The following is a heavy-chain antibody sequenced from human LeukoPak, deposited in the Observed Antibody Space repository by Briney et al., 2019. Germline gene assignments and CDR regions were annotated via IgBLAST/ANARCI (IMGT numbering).Heavy chain of an antibody. D-gene: IGHD3-16*01. Sequence: GGSLRLSCAASGFTFSSYAMSWVRQAPGKGLEWVSSISSSSSYIYYADSVKGRFTISRDNAKNSLYLQMNSLRAEDTAVYYCARALGLWGDAFDIWGQGTMVTVSS. CDR3: ARALGLWGDAFDI. CDR1: GFTFSSYA. CDR2: ISSSSSYI. J-gene: IGHJ3*02. V-gene: IGHV3-21*01.